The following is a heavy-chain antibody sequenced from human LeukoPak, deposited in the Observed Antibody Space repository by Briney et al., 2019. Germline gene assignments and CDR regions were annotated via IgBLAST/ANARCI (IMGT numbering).Heavy chain of an antibody. D-gene: IGHD2-2*01. CDR3: ARDVVPAAKFPNTMVRGAHYGMDV. J-gene: IGHJ6*04. V-gene: IGHV4-34*01. CDR1: GGSFSGYY. Sequence: PSETLSLTCAVYGGSFSGYYWSWIRQPPGKGLEWIGEINHSGSTNYNPSLKSRVTISVDTSKNQFSLKLSSVTAADTAVYYCARDVVPAAKFPNTMVRGAHYGMDVWGKGTTVTVSS. CDR2: INHSGST.